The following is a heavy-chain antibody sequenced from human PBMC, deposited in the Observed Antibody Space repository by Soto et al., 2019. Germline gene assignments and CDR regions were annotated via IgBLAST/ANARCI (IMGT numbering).Heavy chain of an antibody. CDR3: ARDFGVPDAFDI. V-gene: IGHV1-18*01. Sequence: ASVKVSCKASGYTFTSYGISWVRQAPGQGLEWMGLISAYNGNTNYAQKLQGRVTMTRDTSTSTVYMELSSLRSEDTAVYYCARDFGVPDAFDIWGQGTMVTVSS. CDR2: ISAYNGNT. J-gene: IGHJ3*02. D-gene: IGHD3-3*01. CDR1: GYTFTSYG.